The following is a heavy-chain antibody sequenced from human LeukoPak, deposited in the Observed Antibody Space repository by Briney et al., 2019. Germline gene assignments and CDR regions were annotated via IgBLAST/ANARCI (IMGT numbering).Heavy chain of an antibody. D-gene: IGHD2/OR15-2a*01. CDR3: VKNGNFCLEY. V-gene: IGHV4/OR15-8*02. CDR1: SGSFSRKTW. J-gene: IGHJ4*02. Sequence: PSETLPLTCAVSSGSFSRKTWWSWVRQPLGKGLEWIGEIYENGNADYNPSLKSRVTISLDKTKNQFFLKLNSVTAADTAVYYCVKNGNFCLEYWGQGILVTVSS. CDR2: IYENGNA.